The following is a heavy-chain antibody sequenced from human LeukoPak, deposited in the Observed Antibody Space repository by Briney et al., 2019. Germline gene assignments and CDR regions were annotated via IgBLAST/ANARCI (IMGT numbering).Heavy chain of an antibody. V-gene: IGHV4-59*08. D-gene: IGHD3-22*01. CDR2: IYYSGST. CDR3: ARRGYYDSSGYYSNWYFDL. Sequence: SETLSLTCTVSGGSISSYYWSWIRQPPGKGLEWIGYIYYSGSTNYNPSLKSRVTISVDTSKNQFSLKLSSVTAADTAVYYCARRGYYDSSGYYSNWYFDLWGRGTLVTVSS. J-gene: IGHJ2*01. CDR1: GGSISSYY.